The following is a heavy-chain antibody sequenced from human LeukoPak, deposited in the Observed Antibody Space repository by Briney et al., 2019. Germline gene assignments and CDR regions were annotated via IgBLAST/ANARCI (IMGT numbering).Heavy chain of an antibody. CDR3: ARRRITMVRGVGRKPYNWFDP. Sequence: PSETLSLTCTVSGYSISSGYYWGWIRQPPGKGLEWIGNIYHSGNTYYNPSLKSRVTVSLDMSKNQFSLKLSSVTAADTAVYYCARRRITMVRGVGRKPYNWFDPWGQGTLVTVSS. CDR2: IYHSGNT. D-gene: IGHD3-10*01. CDR1: GYSISSGYY. V-gene: IGHV4-38-2*02. J-gene: IGHJ5*02.